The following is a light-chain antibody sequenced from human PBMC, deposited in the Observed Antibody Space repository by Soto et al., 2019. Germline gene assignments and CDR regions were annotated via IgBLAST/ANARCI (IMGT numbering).Light chain of an antibody. V-gene: IGLV2-23*02. CDR2: EVS. J-gene: IGLJ2*01. CDR3: CSYATPRL. Sequence: QSALTQPASVSGSPGQSITISCTGTSSDVGSYDLVSWYQPHPDKASKLLLFEVSKRPSGVSIRFSGSKSGNTASLTISGLQPEDEADYYCCSYATPRLFGGGTKLTVL. CDR1: SSDVGSYDL.